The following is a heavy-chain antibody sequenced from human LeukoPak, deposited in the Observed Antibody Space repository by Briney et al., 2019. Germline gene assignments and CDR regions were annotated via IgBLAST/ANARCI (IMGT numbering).Heavy chain of an antibody. D-gene: IGHD6-19*01. CDR1: GFTFSRYA. V-gene: IGHV3-21*01. Sequence: GGSLRLSCAASGFTFSRYAMAWVRQAPGKGLEWVSSISSSSSYIYYADSVKGRFTISRDNVKNSLYLQMNSLRAEDTAVYYCARDREQWLRWFDPWGQGTLVTLSS. J-gene: IGHJ5*02. CDR2: ISSSSSYI. CDR3: ARDREQWLRWFDP.